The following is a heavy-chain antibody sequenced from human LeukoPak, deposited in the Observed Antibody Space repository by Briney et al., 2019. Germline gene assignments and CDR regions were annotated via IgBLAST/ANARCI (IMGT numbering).Heavy chain of an antibody. CDR3: AREPFDY. Sequence: GGSLRLSCAASGFTFSTSTMNWVRQAPGKGLEWVSYISSGSSIIYYADSVKGRFTISRDNAKNSLYLRMSSLRDEDTAVYYCAREPFDYWGQGILVTVSS. CDR1: GFTFSTST. CDR2: ISSGSSII. V-gene: IGHV3-48*02. J-gene: IGHJ4*02.